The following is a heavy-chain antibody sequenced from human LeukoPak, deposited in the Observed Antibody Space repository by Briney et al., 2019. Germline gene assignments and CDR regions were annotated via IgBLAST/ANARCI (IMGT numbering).Heavy chain of an antibody. CDR2: IIPIFGTA. D-gene: IGHD1-26*01. Sequence: ASVKVSCKASGGTFSSYAISWVRQAPGQGLEWMGGIIPIFGTANYAQKFQGRVTITADESTSTAYMELSSLRSEDTAVYYCARDPGGSFNFDYWGQGTLVTVSS. J-gene: IGHJ4*02. CDR3: ARDPGGSFNFDY. V-gene: IGHV1-69*13. CDR1: GGTFSSYA.